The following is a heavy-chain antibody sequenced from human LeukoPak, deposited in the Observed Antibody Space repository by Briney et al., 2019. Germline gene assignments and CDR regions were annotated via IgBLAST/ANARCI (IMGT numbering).Heavy chain of an antibody. J-gene: IGHJ4*02. CDR1: GFTFSNAW. D-gene: IGHD3-22*01. CDR3: ATRGSRDIGGYPLDY. CDR2: IKSKTDGGTT. Sequence: GGSLRLSCAVSGFTFSNAWMSWVRQAPGKGLEWVGRIKSKTDGGTTDYAAPVKGRFTISRDDSKNTLYVEMNSLKIEDTAVYFCATRGSRDIGGYPLDYWGQGTLVTVSS. V-gene: IGHV3-15*01.